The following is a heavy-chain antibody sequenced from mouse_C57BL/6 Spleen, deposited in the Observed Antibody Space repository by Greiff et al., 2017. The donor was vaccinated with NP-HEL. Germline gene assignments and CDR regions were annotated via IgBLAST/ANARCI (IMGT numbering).Heavy chain of an antibody. V-gene: IGHV1-64*01. CDR2: IHPNSGST. Sequence: QVQLQQPGAELVKPGASVKLSCKASGYTFTSYWMHWVKQRPGQGLEWIGMIHPNSGSTNYNEKFKSKATLTVDKSSSTAYMELRSLTSEDSAVYYCARSPDLFPAYWGQGTLVTVSA. J-gene: IGHJ3*01. CDR1: GYTFTSYW. D-gene: IGHD1-1*01. CDR3: ARSPDLFPAY.